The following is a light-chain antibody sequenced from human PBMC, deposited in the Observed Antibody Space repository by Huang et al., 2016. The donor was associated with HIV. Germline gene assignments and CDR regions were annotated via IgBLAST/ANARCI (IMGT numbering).Light chain of an antibody. Sequence: IQLTQSPSSLSASVGDRVTITCRASQGIGSYLAWYQQKPGKAPRVLIYGASTLQSWVPSRFSGSGSGTDFTLTISSLQAEDFATYYCQQLNDYPLTFGGGTKVEFK. CDR2: GAS. CDR1: QGIGSY. CDR3: QQLNDYPLT. V-gene: IGKV1-9*01. J-gene: IGKJ4*01.